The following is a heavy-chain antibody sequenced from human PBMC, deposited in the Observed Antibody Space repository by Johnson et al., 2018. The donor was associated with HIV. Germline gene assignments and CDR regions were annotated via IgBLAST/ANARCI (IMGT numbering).Heavy chain of an antibody. J-gene: IGHJ3*02. D-gene: IGHD3-22*01. V-gene: IGHV3-66*04. CDR1: GFTVSSNY. CDR3: AIRDDIRNGAFDI. Sequence: EVQLVESGGGLVQPGGSLRLSCAASGFTVSSNYMSWVRQAPGKGLEWVAVIYSGGSTSYAGAVKGRVTISRDNSKNTLYLQMNSLRSEDTAVYYCAIRDDIRNGAFDIWGQGTMVTVSS. CDR2: IYSGGST.